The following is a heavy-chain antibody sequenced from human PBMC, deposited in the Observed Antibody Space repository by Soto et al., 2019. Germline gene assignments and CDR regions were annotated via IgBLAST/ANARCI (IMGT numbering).Heavy chain of an antibody. Sequence: QVQVVESGGGVVQPGRSLRLSCTASGFTFSGHAIHWVRQPPGKGLEWVAQIWYDGSNKYYADSVKGRFTISRDNSKNTLYVQMDSLRVEDTAVYYCARDGQSLAPYALDVWGQGTSVTVSS. CDR2: IWYDGSNK. D-gene: IGHD6-19*01. CDR3: ARDGQSLAPYALDV. V-gene: IGHV3-33*01. J-gene: IGHJ6*02. CDR1: GFTFSGHA.